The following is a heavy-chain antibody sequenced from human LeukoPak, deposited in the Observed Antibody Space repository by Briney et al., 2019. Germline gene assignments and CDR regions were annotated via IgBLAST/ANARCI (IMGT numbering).Heavy chain of an antibody. Sequence: GGSLRLSCAASGFTFSDYYMSWIRQAPGKGLEWVSYISSSSSYTNYADSVKGRFTISRDNAKNSLYLRMNSLRAEDTAVYYCARTPRYCSGGSCFDYWGQGTLVTVSS. J-gene: IGHJ4*02. CDR3: ARTPRYCSGGSCFDY. CDR2: ISSSSSYT. CDR1: GFTFSDYY. D-gene: IGHD2-15*01. V-gene: IGHV3-11*06.